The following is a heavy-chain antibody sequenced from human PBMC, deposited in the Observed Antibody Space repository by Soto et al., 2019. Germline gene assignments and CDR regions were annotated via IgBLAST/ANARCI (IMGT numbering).Heavy chain of an antibody. V-gene: IGHV1-69*01. CDR3: ARDPMANNFASSYDY. CDR1: GGTFSSYA. CDR2: IIPIFGTA. Sequence: QVQLVQSGAEVKKPGSSVKVSCKASGGTFSSYAISWVRQAPGQGLEWMGGIIPIFGTANYAQKFQCRVTITADESTSTAYMELSSLRSEDTAVYYCARDPMANNFASSYDYWGQGTLGTVSS. J-gene: IGHJ4*02. D-gene: IGHD5-12*01.